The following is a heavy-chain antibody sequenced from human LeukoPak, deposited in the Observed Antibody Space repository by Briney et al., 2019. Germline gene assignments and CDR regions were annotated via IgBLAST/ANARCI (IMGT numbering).Heavy chain of an antibody. CDR1: GYSFVSYW. CDR2: IFPGDSDT. V-gene: IGHV5-51*01. D-gene: IGHD2-21*02. CDR3: ARNFESCGGDCYDY. J-gene: IGHJ4*02. Sequence: GESLKISCQGSGYSFVSYWIGWVRQMPGKGLEWMGIIFPGDSDTRYSPSFQGQVTISADKSISTAYLQWSSLKASDTAMYCCARNFESCGGDCYDYWGQGTLITVSS.